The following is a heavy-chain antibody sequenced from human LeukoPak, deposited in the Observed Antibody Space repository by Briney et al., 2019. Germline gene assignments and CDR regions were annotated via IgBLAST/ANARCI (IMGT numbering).Heavy chain of an antibody. J-gene: IGHJ4*02. CDR1: GFTFSTSS. V-gene: IGHV3-23*01. CDR3: ARATLDN. CDR2: FSGSSGRT. Sequence: GGSLRLSCAASGFTFSTSSMSWVRQAPGRGLEWVSLFSGSSGRTYYADSVKGRFTISRDNSKNTVYLQMNSLRVEDTAVYYCARATLDNWGQGTLVTVSS.